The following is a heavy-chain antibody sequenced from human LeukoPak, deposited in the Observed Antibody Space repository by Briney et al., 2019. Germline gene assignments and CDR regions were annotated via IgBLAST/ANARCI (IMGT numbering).Heavy chain of an antibody. V-gene: IGHV1-2*02. J-gene: IGHJ5*02. D-gene: IGHD1-26*01. CDR2: INPNSGGT. Sequence: GASVKVSCKASGYTFTCYYMHWVRQAPGQGLEWMGWINPNSGGTNYAQKFQGRVTMTRDTSISTAYMELSRLRSDDTAVYYCARLVVGDSKEWFDPWGQGTLVTVSS. CDR3: ARLVVGDSKEWFDP. CDR1: GYTFTCYY.